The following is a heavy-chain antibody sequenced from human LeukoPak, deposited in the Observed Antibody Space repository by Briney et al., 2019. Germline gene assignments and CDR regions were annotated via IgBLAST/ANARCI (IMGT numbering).Heavy chain of an antibody. CDR1: GGSFSGYY. J-gene: IGHJ4*02. D-gene: IGHD6-19*01. Sequence: SETLSLTCAVYGGSFSGYYWSWIRQPPGKGLEWIGYIYYSGSTNYNPSLKSRVTMSVDTSKNQFSLKLSSVTAADTAVYYCASMYSSGWYYFDYWGQGILVTVSS. V-gene: IGHV4-59*01. CDR3: ASMYSSGWYYFDY. CDR2: IYYSGST.